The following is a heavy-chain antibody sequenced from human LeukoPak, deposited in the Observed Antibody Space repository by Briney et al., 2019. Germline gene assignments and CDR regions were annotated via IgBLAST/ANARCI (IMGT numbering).Heavy chain of an antibody. CDR1: GRSISSYS. D-gene: IGHD1-1*01. CDR3: ARLLEDRPDPDWYFDL. CDR2: IYYSGNT. Sequence: SQCLSLACTVAGRSISSYSGRWVRPPPRNGLGWIGFIYYSGNTNYNPSIKSRVTISVDTSKNQFSLKLSSVTAADTAVYYCARLLEDRPDPDWYFDLWGRGTLVTVSS. V-gene: IGHV4-59*01. J-gene: IGHJ2*01.